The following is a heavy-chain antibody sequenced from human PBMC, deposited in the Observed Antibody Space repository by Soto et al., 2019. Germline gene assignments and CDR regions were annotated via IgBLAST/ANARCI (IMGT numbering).Heavy chain of an antibody. CDR1: EFTFRSYW. V-gene: IGHV3-74*01. CDR3: ARSLPGTYGAFDL. Sequence: PAGSRTLSCAASEFTFRSYWMHWVRQSPGKGLVWVSRISGDGSSTNYADSVKGRFTISRDNAKNTVYLQIDSLRAEDTAVYYCARSLPGTYGAFDLWGQGTMVTVSS. D-gene: IGHD1-7*01. CDR2: ISGDGSST. J-gene: IGHJ3*01.